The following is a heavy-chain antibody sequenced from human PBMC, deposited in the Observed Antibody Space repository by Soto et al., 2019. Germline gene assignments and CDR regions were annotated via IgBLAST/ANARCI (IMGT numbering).Heavy chain of an antibody. V-gene: IGHV4-34*01. CDR2: INHSGST. CDR3: ARVYCSGGSCYSAALDY. Sequence: PSETLSLTCAVYGGSFSGYYWSWIRQPPGKGLEWIGEINHSGSTNYNPSLKSRVTISVDTSKNQFSLKLSSVTAADTAVYYCARVYCSGGSCYSAALDYWGQGTLVPVSS. CDR1: GGSFSGYY. D-gene: IGHD2-15*01. J-gene: IGHJ4*02.